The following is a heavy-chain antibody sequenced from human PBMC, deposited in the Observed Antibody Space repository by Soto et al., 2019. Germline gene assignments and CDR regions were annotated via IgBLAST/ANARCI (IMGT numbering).Heavy chain of an antibody. CDR2: MNPNSGNT. V-gene: IGHV1-8*01. J-gene: IGHJ4*02. CDR1: GSTFTRYD. D-gene: IGHD3-22*01. Sequence: ASVKGSCQASGSTFTRYDSNWVRQATGQGLEWMGWMNPNSGNTGYAQKFQGRVTMTRNTSISTAYMELSSLRSEDTAVYYCAREVTMIVDNWGQGTLVTVSS. CDR3: AREVTMIVDN.